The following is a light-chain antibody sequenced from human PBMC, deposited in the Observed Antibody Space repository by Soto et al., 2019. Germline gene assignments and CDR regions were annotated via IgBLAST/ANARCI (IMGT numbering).Light chain of an antibody. V-gene: IGKV3-20*01. J-gene: IGKJ3*01. CDR3: QQYGGSPFT. CDR1: QSVIVNS. CDR2: AAS. Sequence: EIVLTQSPGTLSLSPVARATLSCRASQSVIVNSLAWYQQKGGQAPRLLIYAASTRATGVPDRFSGTGSGIDFALTISRLETDDSAVYYCQQYGGSPFTFGPGTKVDIK.